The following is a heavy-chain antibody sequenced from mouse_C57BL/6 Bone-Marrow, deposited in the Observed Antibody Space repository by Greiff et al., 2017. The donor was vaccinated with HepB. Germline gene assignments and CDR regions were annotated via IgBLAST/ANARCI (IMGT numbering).Heavy chain of an antibody. V-gene: IGHV1-66*01. CDR1: GYSFTSYY. CDR3: AKFPPHYYGSSFDY. J-gene: IGHJ2*01. Sequence: VKLQESGPELVKPGASVKISCKASGYSFTSYYIHWVKQRPGQGLEWIGWIYPGSGNTKYNEKFKGKATLTADTSSSTAYMQLSSLTSEDSAVYYCAKFPPHYYGSSFDYWGQGTTLTVSS. CDR2: IYPGSGNT. D-gene: IGHD1-1*01.